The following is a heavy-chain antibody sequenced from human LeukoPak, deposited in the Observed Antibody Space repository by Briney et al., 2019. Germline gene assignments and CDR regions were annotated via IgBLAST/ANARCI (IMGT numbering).Heavy chain of an antibody. CDR1: GGSISSYY. CDR2: IYYSGST. D-gene: IGHD2-2*01. J-gene: IGHJ4*02. Sequence: PSETLSLTCTVSGGSISSYYWSWIRQPPGKGLEWIGYIYYSGSTNYNPSLKSRVTISVDTSKSQFSLKLSSVTAADTAVYYCARVASTPSRIYYFDYWGQGTLVTVSS. CDR3: ARVASTPSRIYYFDY. V-gene: IGHV4-59*01.